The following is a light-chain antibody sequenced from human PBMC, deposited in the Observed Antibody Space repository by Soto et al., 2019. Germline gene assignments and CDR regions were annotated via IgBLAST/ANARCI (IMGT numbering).Light chain of an antibody. J-gene: IGKJ1*01. CDR2: GAI. Sequence: DIQMTQSPSSLSASVGDRVTITCRASQSVSKYLNWYQQNPGKAPKLLIYGAISLHSGVPSRFSGSGSGRYFTLTHSNLHPEDFASYYCQQSYSTPGTFGQGTKVEI. V-gene: IGKV1-39*01. CDR3: QQSYSTPGT. CDR1: QSVSKY.